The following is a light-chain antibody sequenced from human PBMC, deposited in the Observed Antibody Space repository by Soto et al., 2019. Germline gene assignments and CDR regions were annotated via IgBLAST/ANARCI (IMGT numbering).Light chain of an antibody. CDR2: EVN. CDR1: SSDVGGYTY. CDR3: SSYTSSSTLYV. J-gene: IGLJ1*01. Sequence: QSVLTQPASVSGSPRQSITISCTGASSDVGGYTYVSWYQQHPGKAPKLMIYEVNNRPSGVSNRFSGSKSGNTASLTISGLQAEDEADYYCSSYTSSSTLYVFGTGNKLTVL. V-gene: IGLV2-14*01.